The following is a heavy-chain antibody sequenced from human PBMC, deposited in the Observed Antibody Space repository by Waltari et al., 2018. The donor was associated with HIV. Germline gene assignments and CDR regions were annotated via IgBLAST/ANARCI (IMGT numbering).Heavy chain of an antibody. D-gene: IGHD3-9*01. CDR2: IIPICGTA. CDR3: AGDVLRYFDWLLPYGMDV. Sequence: QVQLVQSGAEVKKPGSSVKVSCKASGGTFSSYAISWVRQAPGQGLEWMGGIIPICGTANYAQKFQGRVTITADESTSTAYMELSSLRSEDTAVYYCAGDVLRYFDWLLPYGMDVWGQGTTVTVSS. V-gene: IGHV1-69*01. CDR1: GGTFSSYA. J-gene: IGHJ6*02.